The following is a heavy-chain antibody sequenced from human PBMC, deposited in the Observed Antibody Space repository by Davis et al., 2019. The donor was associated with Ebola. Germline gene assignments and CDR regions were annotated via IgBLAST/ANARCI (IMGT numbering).Heavy chain of an antibody. D-gene: IGHD2-15*01. CDR3: ARHDLRYCSGGSCYYYGMDV. J-gene: IGHJ6*02. V-gene: IGHV3-21*04. CDR1: GFTFSSYS. CDR2: ISSSSSYI. Sequence: GESLKISCAASGFTFSSYSMNWVRQAPGKGLEWVSSISSSSSYIYYADSVKGRFTISRDNAKNSLYLQMNSLRAEDTAMYYCARHDLRYCSGGSCYYYGMDVWGQGTTVTVSS.